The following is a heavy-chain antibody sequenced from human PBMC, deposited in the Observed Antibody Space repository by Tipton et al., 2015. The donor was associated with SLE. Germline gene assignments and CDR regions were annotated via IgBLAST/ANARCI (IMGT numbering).Heavy chain of an antibody. CDR1: GGSFSGYY. V-gene: IGHV4-34*01. J-gene: IGHJ2*01. Sequence: TLSLTCAVYGGSFSGYYWSWIRQPPGKGLEWIGEMDHSGITNYNPSLKSRVTMSVDTSKNQFSLRLRSATAADTAFYYCARGYSSSWYREFFDIWGRGTLVTVSS. D-gene: IGHD6-13*01. CDR2: MDHSGIT. CDR3: ARGYSSSWYREFFDI.